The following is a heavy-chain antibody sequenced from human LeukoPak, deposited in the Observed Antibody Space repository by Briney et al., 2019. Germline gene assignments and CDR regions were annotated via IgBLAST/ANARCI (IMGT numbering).Heavy chain of an antibody. CDR3: ARLELVTIGNWFDP. Sequence: GGSLRLSCAASGFTFSSHWMHWVRQSPGKGLLWVSRIYSDESDTTYADSVKGRFTISRDNGKNLLYLQMKNLRAEDTAVYYCARLELVTIGNWFDPWGQGTLVTVSS. CDR1: GFTFSSHW. CDR2: IYSDESDT. V-gene: IGHV3-74*01. D-gene: IGHD3-16*01. J-gene: IGHJ5*02.